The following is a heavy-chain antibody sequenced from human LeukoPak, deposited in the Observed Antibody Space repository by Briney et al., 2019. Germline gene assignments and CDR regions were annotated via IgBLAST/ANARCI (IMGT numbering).Heavy chain of an antibody. J-gene: IGHJ6*03. Sequence: SGGSLRLSCAASGFTFSDYNMRWIRQAPGKGLEWVSSISRSGSTKYYADSVKGRFTIARDNAKNSLFLQMNSLRAEDTAVYYCARVLRYCSGGNCYSGGLGYMDVWGKGTTVTISS. V-gene: IGHV3-11*01. CDR1: GFTFSDYN. CDR2: ISRSGSTK. D-gene: IGHD2-15*01. CDR3: ARVLRYCSGGNCYSGGLGYMDV.